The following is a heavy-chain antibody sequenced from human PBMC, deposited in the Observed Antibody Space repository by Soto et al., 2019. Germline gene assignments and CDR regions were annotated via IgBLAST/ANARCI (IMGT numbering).Heavy chain of an antibody. CDR2: ISGSSSYI. V-gene: IGHV3-21*01. J-gene: IGHJ6*02. Sequence: WGSLRLSCAASGFPFSGYSVNWVRQAPGKGLEWVSSISGSSSYIYYADSVKGRFIVSRDSAKNSLSLQMNSLRAEDTAVYYCARVKGRYLSSVGMDVWGQGTTVTVSS. D-gene: IGHD3-9*01. CDR3: ARVKGRYLSSVGMDV. CDR1: GFPFSGYS.